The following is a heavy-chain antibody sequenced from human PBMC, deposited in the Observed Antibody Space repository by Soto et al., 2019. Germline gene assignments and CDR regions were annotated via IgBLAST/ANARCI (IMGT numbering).Heavy chain of an antibody. J-gene: IGHJ4*02. CDR1: GFTFSSCG. D-gene: IGHD3-22*01. CDR3: AKAGYYDDSGYYYYFHY. CDR2: IAKDGSDI. V-gene: IGHV3-30*18. Sequence: GGSLRLSCVASGFTFSSCGMHWVRQAPGKGLEWVAAIAKDGSDIHYVDSVEGRFTISRDNSKNTLYLQINSPRPEDTAVYYCAKAGYYDDSGYYYYFHYWGQGTLVTVSS.